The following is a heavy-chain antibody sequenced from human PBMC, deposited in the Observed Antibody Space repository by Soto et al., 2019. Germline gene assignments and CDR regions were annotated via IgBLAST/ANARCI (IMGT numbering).Heavy chain of an antibody. J-gene: IGHJ4*02. D-gene: IGHD3-16*01. CDR1: GDSVSGNSAA. Sequence: PSQTLSLTCAISGDSVSGNSAAWNWIRQSPSRSLEWLGRTYYRSRWYNDYAVSVKSRITVTPDTSKNQFSLHLNSVTPEDTAFFYCAREFPYYGSSDSYLDYWGQGALVTVSS. CDR2: TYYRSRWYN. CDR3: AREFPYYGSSDSYLDY. V-gene: IGHV6-1*01.